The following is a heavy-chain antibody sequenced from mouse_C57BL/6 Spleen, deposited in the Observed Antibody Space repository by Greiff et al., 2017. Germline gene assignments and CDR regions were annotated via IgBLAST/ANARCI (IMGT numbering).Heavy chain of an antibody. CDR3: ARGGYDYFYAMDY. D-gene: IGHD2-4*01. CDR1: GYTFTSYW. Sequence: QVQLQQSGAELVRPGSSVKLSCKASGYTFTSYWMHWVKQRPIQGLEWIGNIDPSDSETHYNQKFKDKATLTVDKSSSTAYMQLSSLTSEDSAVYYCARGGYDYFYAMDYWGQGTSVTVSS. J-gene: IGHJ4*01. V-gene: IGHV1-52*01. CDR2: IDPSDSET.